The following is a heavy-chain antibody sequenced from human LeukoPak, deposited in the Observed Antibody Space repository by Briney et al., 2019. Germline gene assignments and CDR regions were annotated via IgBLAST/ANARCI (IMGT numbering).Heavy chain of an antibody. D-gene: IGHD3-22*01. J-gene: IGHJ4*02. V-gene: IGHV1-24*01. CDR3: ATEANGYSLY. CDR2: FDPEDGET. CDR1: GYTLTQLS. Sequence: GASVNVSCKVSGYTLTQLSIHWVRQAPGKGLEWMGGFDPEDGETIYAQQFQGGLTMTEDTSTDTAYMEVRRLTPEDTVVYYCATEANGYSLYWGQGTLVTVSS.